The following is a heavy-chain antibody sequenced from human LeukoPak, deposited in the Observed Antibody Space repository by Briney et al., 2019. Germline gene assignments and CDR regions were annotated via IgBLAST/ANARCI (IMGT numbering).Heavy chain of an antibody. V-gene: IGHV1-46*01. CDR3: ARGRVDYFDY. CDR1: GYTFTSYD. D-gene: IGHD2-15*01. Sequence: ASVKVSCKASGYTFTSYDINWVRQATGQGLEWMGIINPSGGSTTYAQKLQGRVTMTTDTSTSTAYMELRSLRSDDTAVYYCARGRVDYFDYWGQGTLVTVSS. J-gene: IGHJ4*02. CDR2: INPSGGST.